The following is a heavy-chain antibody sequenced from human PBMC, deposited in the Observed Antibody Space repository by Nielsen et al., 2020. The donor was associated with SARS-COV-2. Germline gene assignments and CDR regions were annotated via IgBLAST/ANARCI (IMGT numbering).Heavy chain of an antibody. J-gene: IGHJ4*02. CDR3: AREDSSSCHDS. CDR1: GGSISGSTFY. CDR2: IYYTGST. V-gene: IGHV4-39*02. Sequence: TLSLTCTVSGGSISGSTFYWGWVRQPPGKGLEWIAAIYYTGSTYYTPSLKSRVTISVDTSKNQYSLKLSSVTAADTAVYYCAREDSSSCHDSWGQGTLVTVSS. D-gene: IGHD2-2*01.